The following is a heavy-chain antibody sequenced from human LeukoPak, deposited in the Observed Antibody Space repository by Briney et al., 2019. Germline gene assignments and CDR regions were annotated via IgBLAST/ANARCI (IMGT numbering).Heavy chain of an antibody. CDR1: GFTFSSYG. CDR3: ARVVVVTAAYYFDY. J-gene: IGHJ4*02. V-gene: IGHV3-30*02. Sequence: GGPLRLSCAASGFTFSSYGMRWVRQAPGKGLEWVAFIRYDGSNKYYADSVKGRFTISRDNAKNSLYLQMNSLRAEDTAVYYCARVVVVTAAYYFDYWGQGTLVTVSS. CDR2: IRYDGSNK. D-gene: IGHD2-21*02.